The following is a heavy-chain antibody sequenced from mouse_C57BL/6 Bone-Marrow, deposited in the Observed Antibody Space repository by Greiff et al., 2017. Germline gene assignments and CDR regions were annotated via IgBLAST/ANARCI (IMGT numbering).Heavy chain of an antibody. CDR1: GYTFTSYW. Sequence: QVQLQPGAELVRPGSSVKLSCKASGYTFTSYWMHWVKQRPIQGLDWIGNIDPSDSETHYNQKFKDKATLTVDKSSSTAYMQLSSLTSEDSAVYYCARSDLLDSSDYWGQGTTLTVSS. D-gene: IGHD3-2*02. CDR2: IDPSDSET. CDR3: ARSDLLDSSDY. J-gene: IGHJ2*01. V-gene: IGHV1-52*01.